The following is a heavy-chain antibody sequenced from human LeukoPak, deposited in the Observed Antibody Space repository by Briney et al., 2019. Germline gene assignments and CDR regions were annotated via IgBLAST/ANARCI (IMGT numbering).Heavy chain of an antibody. Sequence: SETLSLTCTVSGGSISSSSYYWGWIRQPPGKGLEWIGSIYYSGSTYYNPSLKSRVTISVDTSKNQFSLKLSSVTAADTAVYYCARGSSGWDYYFDYWGQGTLVTVSS. D-gene: IGHD6-19*01. V-gene: IGHV4-39*07. J-gene: IGHJ4*02. CDR1: GGSISSSSYY. CDR2: IYYSGST. CDR3: ARGSSGWDYYFDY.